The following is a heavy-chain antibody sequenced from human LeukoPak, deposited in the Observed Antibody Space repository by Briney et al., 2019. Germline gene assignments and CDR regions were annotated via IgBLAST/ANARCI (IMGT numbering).Heavy chain of an antibody. CDR2: IYYSGST. D-gene: IGHD3-3*01. Sequence: SETLSLTCTVSGGSISSGDYYWSWIRQPPGKGLEWIAYIYYSGSTYYSPSLKSRVTISVDRSKNQFSLKLRFVTAADTAVYYCARLEEVPPLRGPFFDYWGQGTLVTVSS. CDR1: GGSISSGDYY. V-gene: IGHV4-30-4*08. J-gene: IGHJ4*02. CDR3: ARLEEVPPLRGPFFDY.